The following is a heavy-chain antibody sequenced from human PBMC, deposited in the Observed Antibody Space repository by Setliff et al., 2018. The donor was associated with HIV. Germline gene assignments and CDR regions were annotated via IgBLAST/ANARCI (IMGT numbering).Heavy chain of an antibody. V-gene: IGHV3-21*01. CDR2: ISSSSYYI. J-gene: IGHJ4*02. D-gene: IGHD6-19*01. Sequence: GGSLRLSCAASGFTFSNYEMSWVRQAPGKGPEWVSSISSSSYYIYYADSVKGRFTISRDNAKNSLFLQMNSLRAEDTAVYYCAKDRAPGNPPLQWLGDWGQGTLVTVSS. CDR1: GFTFSNYE. CDR3: AKDRAPGNPPLQWLGD.